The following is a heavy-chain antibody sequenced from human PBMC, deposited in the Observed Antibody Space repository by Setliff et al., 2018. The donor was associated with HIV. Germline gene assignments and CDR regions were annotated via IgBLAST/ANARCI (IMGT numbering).Heavy chain of an antibody. J-gene: IGHJ4*02. Sequence: ASVKVSCKASGYNFTNYGIGWVRQAPGQGLEYLGWIGTYSGNTDYAQSVQGRVTMTRDTSTGTAYMDLRSLRSDDTAMYYCAREKYGDKFDYWGQGTLVTASS. D-gene: IGHD2-8*01. CDR2: IGTYSGNT. CDR3: AREKYGDKFDY. V-gene: IGHV1-18*01. CDR1: GYNFTNYG.